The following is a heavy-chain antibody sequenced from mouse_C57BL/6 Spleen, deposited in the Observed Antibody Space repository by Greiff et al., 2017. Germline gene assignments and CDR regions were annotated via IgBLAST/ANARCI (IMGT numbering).Heavy chain of an antibody. Sequence: EVQLQQSGPELVKPGASVKISCKASGYTFTDYYMNWVKQSHGKSLEWIGDINPNNGGTSYNQKFKGKATLTVDKSSSTAYMELRSLTSEDSAVYYCARSGGTTVDYWGQGTTLTVSS. D-gene: IGHD3-3*01. CDR3: ARSGGTTVDY. J-gene: IGHJ2*01. CDR2: INPNNGGT. V-gene: IGHV1-26*01. CDR1: GYTFTDYY.